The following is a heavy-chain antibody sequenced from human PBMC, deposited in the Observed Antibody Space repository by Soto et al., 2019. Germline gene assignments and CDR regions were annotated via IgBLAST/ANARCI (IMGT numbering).Heavy chain of an antibody. CDR2: ISGFNGNT. D-gene: IGHD6-13*01. Sequence: QVRLVQSGAEVKKPGASVKVSCKASGYIFTNYGISWVRQAPGQGPEWMGWISGFNGNTKYAQTVQGRVTMTTDTSTSTAYMELRSLRSDDTAVDDCARGGSSWSAAYYQHWGQGTLVVVAS. J-gene: IGHJ1*01. V-gene: IGHV1-18*01. CDR3: ARGGSSWSAAYYQH. CDR1: GYIFTNYG.